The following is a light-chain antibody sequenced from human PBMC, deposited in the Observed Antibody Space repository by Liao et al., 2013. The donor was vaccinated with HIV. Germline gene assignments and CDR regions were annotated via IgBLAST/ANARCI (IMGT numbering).Light chain of an antibody. CDR1: NIGSKS. J-gene: IGLJ2*01. V-gene: IGLV3-21*04. CDR3: QVWDISGEQDVV. Sequence: SYELTQPPSVSVAPGKTGRITCGGNNIGSKSVHWYQQKAGQAPVLVIYYDTDRPSGIPERFSGSNSGNTATLTITRVEAGDEADYYCQVWDISGEQDVVFGGGTKLTVL. CDR2: YDT.